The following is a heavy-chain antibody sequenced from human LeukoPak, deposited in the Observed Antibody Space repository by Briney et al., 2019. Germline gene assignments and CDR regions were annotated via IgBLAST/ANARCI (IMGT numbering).Heavy chain of an antibody. CDR2: MKEDGSEI. CDR3: ARDRTMTADY. CDR1: TFTFSAYW. D-gene: IGHD3-22*01. Sequence: GGSLRLSCVTSTFTFSAYWMSWVRQAPGKGLEWVANMKEDGSEIYYVDSVKGQFTISRDNGKNSLYLQMNDLRVEDTAVYYCARDRTMTADYWGRGTLVTVSS. J-gene: IGHJ4*02. V-gene: IGHV3-7*01.